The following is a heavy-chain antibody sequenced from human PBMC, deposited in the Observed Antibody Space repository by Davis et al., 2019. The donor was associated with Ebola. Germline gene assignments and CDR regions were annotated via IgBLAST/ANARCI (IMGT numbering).Heavy chain of an antibody. D-gene: IGHD2-2*01. J-gene: IGHJ4*02. CDR3: ARALCSSTRCYASPFDY. V-gene: IGHV4-4*02. Sequence: LETLSLTCAVSGGSISSSNWWSWVRQAPGKGLEWIGEFYHAGYFNYNPSLKSRVTISLDKSKHQFSLTLTSVTAADTAVYYCARALCSSTRCYASPFDYWGQGTLVTVSS. CDR2: FYHAGYF. CDR1: GGSISSSNW.